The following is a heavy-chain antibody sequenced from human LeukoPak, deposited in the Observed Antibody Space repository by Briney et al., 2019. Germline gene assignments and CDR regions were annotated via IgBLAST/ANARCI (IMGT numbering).Heavy chain of an antibody. Sequence: GGSLRLSCAASGFTVSSNYMSWVRQAPGKGLEWVSVIYSSGSTDYADSVKGRFTISRDNSKNTLYLQMNSLRAEDTAIYYCAKAGTYYFDYWGQGTLVPVSS. CDR1: GFTVSSNY. CDR2: IYSSGST. D-gene: IGHD3-10*01. J-gene: IGHJ4*02. CDR3: AKAGTYYFDY. V-gene: IGHV3-53*01.